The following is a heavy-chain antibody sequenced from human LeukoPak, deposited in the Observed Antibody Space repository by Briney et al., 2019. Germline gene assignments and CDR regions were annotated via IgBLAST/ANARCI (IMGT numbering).Heavy chain of an antibody. J-gene: IGHJ4*02. CDR3: AREWMGVIDY. V-gene: IGHV4-61*02. D-gene: IGHD3-16*01. Sequence: SETLSLTCTVSGGSISSGGNYWSWIRQPAGKGLEWIGRIYTSGSTNYNPSLKSRVTMSVDTSKNQFSLKLSSVTAADTAVYYCAREWMGVIDYWGQGTLVTVSS. CDR2: IYTSGST. CDR1: GGSISSGGNY.